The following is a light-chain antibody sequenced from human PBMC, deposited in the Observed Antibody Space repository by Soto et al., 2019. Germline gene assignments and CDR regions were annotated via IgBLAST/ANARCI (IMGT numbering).Light chain of an antibody. CDR1: QCVSNY. CDR3: QHRAGWPPALT. CDR2: DAS. V-gene: IGKV3-11*01. J-gene: IGKJ4*01. Sequence: EIVLTQSPATLSLSPGERPTLSCGAIQCVSNYLAWYQQKPGQAPRLLIYDASNRATGIPARFSGSGSGTDFTLTISSLEPEDFAVYFCQHRAGWPPALTFGGGTKVDIK.